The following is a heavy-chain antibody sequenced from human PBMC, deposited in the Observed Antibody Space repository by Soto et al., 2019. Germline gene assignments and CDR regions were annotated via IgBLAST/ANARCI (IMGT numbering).Heavy chain of an antibody. CDR1: GFTFSDHY. CDR3: TRDLAPGSPRGLDV. CDR2: IRNKANYYTT. J-gene: IGHJ6*02. D-gene: IGHD2-15*01. Sequence: EVQLVESGGGLVQPGGSLRLSCAASGFTFSDHYMDWVRQAPGKGLEWVGRIRNKANYYTTEYAASVVGRFTLSRDDSXSSLYLQMNSLKTEDTAVYYCTRDLAPGSPRGLDVWGQGITVTVSS. V-gene: IGHV3-72*01.